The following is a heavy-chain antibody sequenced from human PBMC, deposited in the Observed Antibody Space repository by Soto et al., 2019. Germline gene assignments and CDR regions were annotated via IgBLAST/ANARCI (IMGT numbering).Heavy chain of an antibody. CDR1: GDPITSYF. Sequence: SETLSLTCNVSGDPITSYFWTWIRQPAGKGLEWIGHVFPGGPTSHNSSLKGRVSMSIDTSKNQFSLTLTSVTAADTAVYYCARTLSGFTYGSRQFYFDYWGQGTLVTVSS. V-gene: IGHV4-4*07. CDR2: VFPGGPT. CDR3: ARTLSGFTYGSRQFYFDY. D-gene: IGHD3-10*01. J-gene: IGHJ4*02.